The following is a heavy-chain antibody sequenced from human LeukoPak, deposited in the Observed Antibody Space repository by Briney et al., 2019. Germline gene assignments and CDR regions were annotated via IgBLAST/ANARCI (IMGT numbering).Heavy chain of an antibody. V-gene: IGHV3-23*01. D-gene: IGHD5-18*01. CDR2: IDSSGGVT. CDR1: GFTFSSYV. J-gene: IGHJ4*02. Sequence: GGSLRLSCTASGFTFSSYVMTWVRQAPGKGLEWVSGIDSSGGVTYYADSVRGRFTISRDNSKNTLYLQMNSLRAEDTAVYYCAKDWRGYSYIFDYWGQGSLVTVSS. CDR3: AKDWRGYSYIFDY.